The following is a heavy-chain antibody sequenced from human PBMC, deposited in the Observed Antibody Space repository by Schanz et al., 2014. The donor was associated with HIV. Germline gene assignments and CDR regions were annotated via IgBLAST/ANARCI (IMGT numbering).Heavy chain of an antibody. CDR1: GFTFSSYR. V-gene: IGHV3-21*01. CDR2: ISGNSYYK. D-gene: IGHD6-6*01. J-gene: IGHJ5*02. CDR3: ARDWGWQLDPDPFDP. Sequence: DVQLVESGGGLVQPGGSLRLSCSASGFTFSSYRMNWVRQAPGKGLQWVSSISGNSYYKDYADAVKGRFTISRDNARNSLYLQLNSLTDEDTAVYYCARDWGWQLDPDPFDPWGQGTLVIVSS.